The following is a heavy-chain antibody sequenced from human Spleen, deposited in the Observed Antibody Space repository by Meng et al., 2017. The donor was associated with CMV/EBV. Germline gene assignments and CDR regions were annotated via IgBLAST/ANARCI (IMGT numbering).Heavy chain of an antibody. J-gene: IGHJ6*02. D-gene: IGHD5-24*01. CDR3: ARWPSIVNGLDV. CDR2: IRYDGSKQ. Sequence: GGSLRLSCAASGFSLRYYAMYWVRQAPGKGLEWVAFIRYDGSKQYYVNSVKGRFTISRDNSNNTLYLQMNSLRPDETAIYYCARWPSIVNGLDVWGQGTTVTVSS. V-gene: IGHV3-30*02. CDR1: GFSLRYYA.